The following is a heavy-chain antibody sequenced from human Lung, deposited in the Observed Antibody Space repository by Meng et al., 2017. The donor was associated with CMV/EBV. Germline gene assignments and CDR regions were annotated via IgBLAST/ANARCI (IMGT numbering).Heavy chain of an antibody. D-gene: IGHD3-22*01. V-gene: IGHV4-39*07. CDR3: ARDRDYYDSSGYYYVGGY. Sequence: SXTLSLXCTVSGGSISSSSYYWGWIRQPPGKGLEWIGSIYYSGSTYYNPSLKSRVTISVDTSKNQFSLKLSSVTAADTAVYYCARDRDYYDSSGYYYVGGYWXQGTLVTVSS. CDR2: IYYSGST. CDR1: GGSISSSSYY. J-gene: IGHJ4*02.